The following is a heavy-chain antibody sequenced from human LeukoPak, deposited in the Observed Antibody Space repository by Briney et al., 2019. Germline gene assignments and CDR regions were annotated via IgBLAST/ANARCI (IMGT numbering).Heavy chain of an antibody. J-gene: IGHJ3*02. V-gene: IGHV3-23*01. CDR2: IRGSGGSK. D-gene: IGHD2-15*01. CDR1: GFTFSSYA. CDR3: AKGEFCSACVI. Sequence: GGSLRLSCAASGFTFSSYAMSWVRQAPGKGLEWVSTIRGSGGSKYYADSVKGRFTISRDNSKNTLYLQMNSLRAEDTAVYYCAKGEFCSACVIGRQGTSVTVSS.